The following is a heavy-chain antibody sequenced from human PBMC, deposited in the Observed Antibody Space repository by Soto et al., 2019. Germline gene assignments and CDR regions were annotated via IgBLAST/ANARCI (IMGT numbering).Heavy chain of an antibody. CDR2: IGTAGDT. CDR3: ARATRKDYDILTGYYSLNAFDI. Sequence: GESLKISCAASGFTFSSYDMHWVRQATGKGLEWVSAIGTAGDTYYPGSVKGRFTISRENAKNSLYLQMNSLRAGDTAVYYCARATRKDYDILTGYYSLNAFDIWGQGTMVTVSS. D-gene: IGHD3-9*01. V-gene: IGHV3-13*01. CDR1: GFTFSSYD. J-gene: IGHJ3*02.